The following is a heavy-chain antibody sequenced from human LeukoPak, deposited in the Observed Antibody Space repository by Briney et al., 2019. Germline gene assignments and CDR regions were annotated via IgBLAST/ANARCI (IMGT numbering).Heavy chain of an antibody. J-gene: IGHJ4*02. CDR1: GFTFSSYG. CDR2: ISSSSDTI. CDR3: ASGVRVGPNI. Sequence: PGGSLRLSCAASGFTFSSYGMHWVRQAPGKGLEWVSYISSSSDTIYYADSVKGRFTISRDNAKNSLYLQMNSLRVEDTAVYYCASGVRVGPNIWGQGTLVTVAS. V-gene: IGHV3-48*04. D-gene: IGHD1-26*01.